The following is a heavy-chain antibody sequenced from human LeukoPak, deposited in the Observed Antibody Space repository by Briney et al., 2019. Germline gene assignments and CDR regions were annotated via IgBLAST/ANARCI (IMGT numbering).Heavy chain of an antibody. J-gene: IGHJ3*02. CDR3: ASDSPAKYAFDI. V-gene: IGHV3-21*01. Sequence: GGSLRLSCAASGFTFSSYSMNWVRQAPGKGLEWVSSISSSSSYIYYADSVKGRFTISRDNAKNSLYLQMNSLRAEDTAVYYCASDSPAKYAFDIWGQGTMVTVSS. CDR2: ISSSSSYI. CDR1: GFTFSSYS.